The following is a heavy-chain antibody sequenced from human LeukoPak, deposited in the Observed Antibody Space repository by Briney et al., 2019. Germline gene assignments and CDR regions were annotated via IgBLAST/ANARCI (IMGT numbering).Heavy chain of an antibody. CDR3: AIHSARGAFDI. V-gene: IGHV4-34*01. D-gene: IGHD5-18*01. Sequence: SETLSLTCAVYGGSFSGYYWSWIRQPPGKGLEWIGEINHSGSTNYNPSLKSRVTISVDTSKNQFSLKLSSVTAADTAVYYCAIHSARGAFDIWGQGTMVTVSS. CDR2: INHSGST. J-gene: IGHJ3*02. CDR1: GGSFSGYY.